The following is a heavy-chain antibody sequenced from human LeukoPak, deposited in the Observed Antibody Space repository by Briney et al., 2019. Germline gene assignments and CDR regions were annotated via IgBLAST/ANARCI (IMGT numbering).Heavy chain of an antibody. D-gene: IGHD6-13*01. J-gene: IGHJ6*03. V-gene: IGHV4-39*01. Sequence: PSETLSLTCTVSGGSISSSSYYWGWIRQPPGKGLEWIGSIYYSGSTYYNPSLKSRVTISVDTSKNQFSLKLSSVTAADTAVYYCARGRRNSSSWYNYYYMDVWGKGTTVTVSS. CDR1: GGSISSSSYY. CDR3: ARGRRNSSSWYNYYYMDV. CDR2: IYYSGST.